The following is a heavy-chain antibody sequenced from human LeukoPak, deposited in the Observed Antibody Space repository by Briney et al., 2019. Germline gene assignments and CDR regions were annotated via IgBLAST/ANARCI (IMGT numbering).Heavy chain of an antibody. Sequence: GGSLRLSCAASGFTFSNYWMNWVRQAPGKGLEWVANIKEDGSEKYYVDSVKGRFTISRDNAKNSLFLQMNSLRAEDTAVYYCARTLRGGGALDYWGQGTLVTVSS. D-gene: IGHD3-16*01. CDR1: GFTFSNYW. J-gene: IGHJ4*02. CDR2: IKEDGSEK. CDR3: ARTLRGGGALDY. V-gene: IGHV3-7*03.